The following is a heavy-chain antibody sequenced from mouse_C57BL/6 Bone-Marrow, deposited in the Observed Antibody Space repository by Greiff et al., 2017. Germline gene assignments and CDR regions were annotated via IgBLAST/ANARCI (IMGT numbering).Heavy chain of an antibody. D-gene: IGHD1-1*01. Sequence: EVKVEESGGGLVQPGGSMKLSCVASGFTFSNYWMNWVRQSPEKGLEWVAQIRLKSDNYATHYAESVKGRFTISRDDSKSSVYLQMNNLRAEDTGIYYCTGGSYCYAMDYWGQGTSVTVSS. CDR3: TGGSYCYAMDY. CDR1: GFTFSNYW. V-gene: IGHV6-3*01. J-gene: IGHJ4*01. CDR2: IRLKSDNYAT.